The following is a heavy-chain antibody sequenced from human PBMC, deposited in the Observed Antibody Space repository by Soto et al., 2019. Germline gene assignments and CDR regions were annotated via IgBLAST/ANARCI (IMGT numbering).Heavy chain of an antibody. CDR1: GFTFSSYA. D-gene: IGHD2-15*01. Sequence: GGSLRLSCAASGFTFSSYAMSWVRQAPGKGLEWVAVVSYDGSNTYYADSVKGRFTISRDNSKNTLYLQMNTLRAEDTAVYYCARGQSGRGYYYYGMDVWGQGTTVTVSS. V-gene: IGHV3-30*03. J-gene: IGHJ6*02. CDR3: ARGQSGRGYYYYGMDV. CDR2: VSYDGSNT.